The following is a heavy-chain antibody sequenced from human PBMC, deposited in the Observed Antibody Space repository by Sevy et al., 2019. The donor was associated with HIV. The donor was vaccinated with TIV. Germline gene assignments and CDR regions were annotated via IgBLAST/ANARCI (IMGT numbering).Heavy chain of an antibody. CDR1: GFTVNSNY. CDR3: ARGKSGYGYALNY. J-gene: IGHJ4*02. Sequence: GGSLRLSYAASGFTVNSNYMIWVRQAPGKGLEGVSVIYSDGTTYHADSVKDRFTISRDNSKNTLYLQMNSLRAEDTAVYYCARGKSGYGYALNYWGQGTLVTVSS. V-gene: IGHV3-66*01. D-gene: IGHD5-18*01. CDR2: IYSDGTT.